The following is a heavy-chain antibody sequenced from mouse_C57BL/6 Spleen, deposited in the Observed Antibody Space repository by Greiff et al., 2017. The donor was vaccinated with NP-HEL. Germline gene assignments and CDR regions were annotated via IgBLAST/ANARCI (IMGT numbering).Heavy chain of an antibody. Sequence: EVQLQQSGPVLVKPGASVKMSCKASGYTFTDYYMNWVKQSHGKSLEWIGVINPYNGGTSYNQKFKGKATLTVDKSSSTAYMELNSLTSEDSAVYYCAREDYYGSREGYFDVWGTGTTVTVSS. J-gene: IGHJ1*03. CDR3: AREDYYGSREGYFDV. V-gene: IGHV1-19*01. CDR1: GYTFTDYY. D-gene: IGHD1-1*01. CDR2: INPYNGGT.